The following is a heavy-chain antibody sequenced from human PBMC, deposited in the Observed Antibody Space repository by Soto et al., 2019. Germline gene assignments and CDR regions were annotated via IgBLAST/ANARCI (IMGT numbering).Heavy chain of an antibody. CDR2: ISRSSSYI. CDR3: ATSTVAAEYFQH. V-gene: IGHV3-21*01. J-gene: IGHJ1*01. CDR1: GFTFSSYS. Sequence: GGSLRLSCAASGFTFSSYSMNWVRQAPGKGLEWVSSISRSSSYIYCADSVKGRFTISRDNAKNSLYLQMNSLRAEDTAVYYCATSTVAAEYFQHWGQGTLVTVSS. D-gene: IGHD2-15*01.